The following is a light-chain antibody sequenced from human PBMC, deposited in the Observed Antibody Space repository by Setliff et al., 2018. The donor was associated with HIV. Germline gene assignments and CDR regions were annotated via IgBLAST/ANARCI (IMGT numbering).Light chain of an antibody. CDR3: CSYAGSSTYG. J-gene: IGLJ1*01. CDR1: SSDVGSYNV. V-gene: IGLV2-23*02. CDR2: EVS. Sequence: QSALTQPASVSGSPGQSITISCTGTSSDVGSYNVVSWYQQHPGKAPKLMIYEVSERPSGVSNRFSGSKSGSTASLTISGLHAEDEADYYCCSYAGSSTYGFGTGTKVTV.